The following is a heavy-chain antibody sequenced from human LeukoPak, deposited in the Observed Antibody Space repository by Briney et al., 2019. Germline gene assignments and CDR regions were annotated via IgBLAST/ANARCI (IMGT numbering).Heavy chain of an antibody. V-gene: IGHV3-48*01. D-gene: IGHD3-10*02. CDR3: ARDRYYVLDY. J-gene: IGHJ4*02. CDR2: ISSSSSTI. Sequence: PGGSLRLSCAASGLTISSYSMNWVRQAPGKGLQWVSYISSSSSTIYYADSVKGRFTISRDNAKNSLYLQMNSLRAEDTAVYYCARDRYYVLDYWGQGILVTVSS. CDR1: GLTISSYS.